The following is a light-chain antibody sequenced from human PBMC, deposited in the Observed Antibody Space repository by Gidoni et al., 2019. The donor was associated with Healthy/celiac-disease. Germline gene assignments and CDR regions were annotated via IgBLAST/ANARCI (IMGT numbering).Light chain of an antibody. CDR2: AAS. J-gene: IGKJ1*01. CDR1: QGISSY. V-gene: IGKV1-9*01. Sequence: DIQLTQSPSFLSASVGDRVTITCRASQGISSYLAWYQQKPGKAPKLLIYAASTLQSGVPSRFSGSGSGTEFTLTISSLQPEDFATFYCQQLNTYPPGTFGQXTKVEIK. CDR3: QQLNTYPPGT.